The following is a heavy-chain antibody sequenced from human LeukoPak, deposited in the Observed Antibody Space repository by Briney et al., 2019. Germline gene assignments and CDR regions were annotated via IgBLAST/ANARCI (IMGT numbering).Heavy chain of an antibody. CDR2: MKEDGSER. Sequence: GGSLRLSCVASGFTSGFNCEFWMNWVRQAPGKGLEWVANMKEDGSERYSVDSVEGRFTISRDDAKNSLYLQMNSLRAEDTAVYYCARDSSSWYYYYYYYYYMDVWGKGTTVTVSS. D-gene: IGHD6-13*01. J-gene: IGHJ6*03. CDR3: ARDSSSWYYYYYYYYYMDV. CDR1: GFTSGFNCEFW. V-gene: IGHV3-7*01.